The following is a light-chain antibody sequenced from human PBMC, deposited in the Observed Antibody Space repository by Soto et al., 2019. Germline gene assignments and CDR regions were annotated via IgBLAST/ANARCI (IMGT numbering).Light chain of an antibody. CDR3: QPYNNWPPPT. V-gene: IGKV3-15*01. J-gene: IGKJ1*01. CDR2: GAS. Sequence: ERVSTQTPATLSVSPGERVTLSCRASQSLTRNLAWYQHKPGQSPRLLIYGASTRATSFPARFSGSGSGTDFTLTISSLQSEDFAAYYCQPYNNWPPPTSGHGTKADIK. CDR1: QSLTRN.